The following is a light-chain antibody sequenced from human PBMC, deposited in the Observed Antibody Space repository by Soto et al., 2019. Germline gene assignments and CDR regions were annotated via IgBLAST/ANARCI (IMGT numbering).Light chain of an antibody. J-gene: IGKJ5*01. CDR3: QQRYNWPIT. Sequence: ELMLTQSPATLSLYLGDRATLSCLASQSVSGSDIAWYQQKPGQAPRLLISGVSNRATGTPDRFSGSGSGTDFTLTISSLEPEDFSVYYCQQRYNWPITFGQGTRVEIK. V-gene: IGKV3D-20*02. CDR1: QSVSGSD. CDR2: GVS.